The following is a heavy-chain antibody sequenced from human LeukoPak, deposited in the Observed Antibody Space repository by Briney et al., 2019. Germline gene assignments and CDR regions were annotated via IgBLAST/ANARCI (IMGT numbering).Heavy chain of an antibody. Sequence: PSETLSLTCTVSGGSISSYYWSWIRQPPGKGLEWIGYIYYSGSTYYNPSLKSRVTISVDTSENQFSLKLSSVTAADTAVYYCARHAYLSTHDYWGQGTLVTVSS. J-gene: IGHJ4*02. CDR2: IYYSGST. CDR1: GGSISSYY. D-gene: IGHD2-2*01. V-gene: IGHV4-59*04. CDR3: ARHAYLSTHDY.